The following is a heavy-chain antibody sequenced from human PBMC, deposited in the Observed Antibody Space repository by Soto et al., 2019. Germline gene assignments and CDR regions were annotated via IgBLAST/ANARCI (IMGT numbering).Heavy chain of an antibody. J-gene: IGHJ4*02. CDR1: GFTFSSYA. CDR2: ISYDGSNK. V-gene: IGHV3-30-3*01. CDR3: ARDRGSSWYTTFDY. Sequence: QVQLVESGGGVVQPGRSLRLSCAASGFTFSSYAMHWVRQAPGKGLERVAVISYDGSNKYYADSVKGRFTISRDNSKNTLYLQMNSLRAEDTAVYYCARDRGSSWYTTFDYWGQGTLVTVSS. D-gene: IGHD6-13*01.